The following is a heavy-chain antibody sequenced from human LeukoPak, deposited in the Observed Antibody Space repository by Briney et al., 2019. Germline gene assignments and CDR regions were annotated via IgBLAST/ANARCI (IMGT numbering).Heavy chain of an antibody. CDR2: ISGSGGST. V-gene: IGHV3-23*01. Sequence: GGSLRLSCAASGFTFSSYAMSWVRQAPGKGVEWVSAISGSGGSTYYADSVKGRFTISRDNSKNTLYLQMNSLRAEDTAVYYCAKDNGSGSFYYYYYYMDVWGKGTTVTVSS. CDR3: AKDNGSGSFYYYYYYMDV. J-gene: IGHJ6*03. CDR1: GFTFSSYA. D-gene: IGHD3-10*01.